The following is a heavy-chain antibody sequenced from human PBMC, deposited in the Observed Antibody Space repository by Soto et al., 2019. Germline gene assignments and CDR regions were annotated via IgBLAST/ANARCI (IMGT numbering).Heavy chain of an antibody. J-gene: IGHJ5*02. CDR2: ISYDGSNK. D-gene: IGHD5-12*01. Sequence: GGSLRLPCAASGFTFSSYAMHWVRQAPGKGLEWVAVISYDGSNKYYADSVKGRFTISRDNSKNTLYLQMSSLRAEDTAVYYCVKDHRGYSGYDYGGDNWFDPWGQGTLVTVSS. V-gene: IGHV3-30*14. CDR3: VKDHRGYSGYDYGGDNWFDP. CDR1: GFTFSSYA.